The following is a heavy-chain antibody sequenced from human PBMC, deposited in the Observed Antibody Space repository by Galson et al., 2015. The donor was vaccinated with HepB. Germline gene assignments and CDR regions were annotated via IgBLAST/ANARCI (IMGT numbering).Heavy chain of an antibody. CDR1: GFISSNYY. CDR2: ISSSRSYI. J-gene: IGHJ4*02. D-gene: IGHD6-6*01. Sequence: SLRLSCAASGFISSNYYMSWIRQAPGQGLEWVSYISSSRSYIDYADSVKGRFSISRDKAKNSLYLQMNNLRAEDTAVYYCARYSSSSPGWEYYFDYWGQGTLVTVSS. V-gene: IGHV3-11*03. CDR3: ARYSSSSPGWEYYFDY.